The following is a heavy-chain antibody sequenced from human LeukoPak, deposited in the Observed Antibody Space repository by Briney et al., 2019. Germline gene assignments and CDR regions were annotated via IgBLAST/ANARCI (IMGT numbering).Heavy chain of an antibody. J-gene: IGHJ4*02. D-gene: IGHD5-12*01. CDR2: MNPNSGNT. Sequence: ASVKVSCKDSGYTFTSYDINWVRQATGQGLEWMGWMNPNSGNTGYAQKFQGRVTMTRNTSISTAYMELSSLRFEDTAVYYCARESGYSGYGGGHLFDYWGQGTLVTVSS. CDR1: GYTFTSYD. V-gene: IGHV1-8*01. CDR3: ARESGYSGYGGGHLFDY.